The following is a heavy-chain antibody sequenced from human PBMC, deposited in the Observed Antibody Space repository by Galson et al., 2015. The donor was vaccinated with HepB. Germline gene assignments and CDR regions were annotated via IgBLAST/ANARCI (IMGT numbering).Heavy chain of an antibody. CDR1: GYSFTNYW. Sequence: SGAEVKKPGESLRISCKGSGYSFTNYWISWVRQMPGKGLEWMGRIDPSDSYTNYSPSFQGHVTISADKSISTAYLQWSSLKASDTAMYYCARLPASLYFDGLFYGMDVWGQGTTVTVSS. V-gene: IGHV5-10-1*01. CDR3: ARLPASLYFDGLFYGMDV. D-gene: IGHD3-9*01. CDR2: IDPSDSYT. J-gene: IGHJ6*02.